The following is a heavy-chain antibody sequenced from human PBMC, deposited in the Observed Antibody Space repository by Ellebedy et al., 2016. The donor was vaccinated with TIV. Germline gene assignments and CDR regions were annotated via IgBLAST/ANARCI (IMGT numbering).Heavy chain of an antibody. CDR1: GGSISSYY. J-gene: IGHJ4*02. CDR3: ARCSIWSGLDY. D-gene: IGHD3-3*01. Sequence: MPGGSLRLSCTVSGGSISSYYWSWIRQPPGKGLEWIGYIQYSGNHDYNPSLKSRATLSLDTSKNQFSLKVSSVTAADTAVYYCARCSIWSGLDYWGQGTLVTVSS. V-gene: IGHV4-59*12. CDR2: IQYSGNH.